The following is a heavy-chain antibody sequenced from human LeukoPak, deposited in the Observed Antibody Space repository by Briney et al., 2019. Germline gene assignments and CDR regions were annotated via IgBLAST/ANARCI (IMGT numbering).Heavy chain of an antibody. D-gene: IGHD3-22*01. CDR1: GFTFDDYA. V-gene: IGHV3-15*07. CDR3: TTDFYDSSGLRY. J-gene: IGHJ1*01. CDR2: IMPKTNGGTT. Sequence: GGSLRLSCAASGFTFDDYAMHWVRQAPGKGLEWVGRIMPKTNGGTTDYAAPVKGRFTVSRDDSSYTVYLQMNSLKIEDTAVYYCTTDFYDSSGLRYWGQGTLVAVSS.